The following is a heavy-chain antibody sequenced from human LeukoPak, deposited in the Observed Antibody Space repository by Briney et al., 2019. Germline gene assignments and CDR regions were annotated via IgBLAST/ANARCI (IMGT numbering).Heavy chain of an antibody. V-gene: IGHV3-74*01. CDR2: INSDGSST. CDR1: GFTFSRHW. D-gene: IGHD3-3*01. Sequence: GGSLRLSCAASGFTFSRHWMHWVRQAPGKGLVWVSRINSDGSSTSYADSVKGRFTISRDNTMNSLYLQMSSLRAEDTAVYYCATDRGWRTSGYYLYYFEYWGQGTLVTFSS. J-gene: IGHJ4*02. CDR3: ATDRGWRTSGYYLYYFEY.